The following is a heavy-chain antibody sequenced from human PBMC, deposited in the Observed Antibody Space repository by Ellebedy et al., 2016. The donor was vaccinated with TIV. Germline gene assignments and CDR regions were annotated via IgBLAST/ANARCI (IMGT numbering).Heavy chain of an antibody. V-gene: IGHV3-30*02. D-gene: IGHD2-15*01. CDR1: GFTFSSYG. CDR3: AKELVVVAATVFDY. Sequence: PGGSLRLSCAASGFTFSSYGMHRVRQAPGEGLEWVAFIRFDGSNENYEDSVKGRFTISRDNPKNTLYLQMNSLRAEDTAVYYCAKELVVVAATVFDYWGQGTLVTVSS. CDR2: IRFDGSNE. J-gene: IGHJ4*02.